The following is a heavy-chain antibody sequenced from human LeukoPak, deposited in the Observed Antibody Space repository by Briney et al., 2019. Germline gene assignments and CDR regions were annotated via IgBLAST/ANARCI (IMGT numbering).Heavy chain of an antibody. CDR1: GYSFTSYW. Sequence: GESLEISCKGSGYSFTSYWIGWVRQMPGKGLEWMGIIYPGDSDTRYSPSFQGQVTISADKSISTAYLQWSSLKASDTAMYYCARQSSIITMVRGVISYGMDVCGKGTTVTVSS. CDR3: ARQSSIITMVRGVISYGMDV. CDR2: IYPGDSDT. D-gene: IGHD3-10*01. V-gene: IGHV5-51*01. J-gene: IGHJ6*04.